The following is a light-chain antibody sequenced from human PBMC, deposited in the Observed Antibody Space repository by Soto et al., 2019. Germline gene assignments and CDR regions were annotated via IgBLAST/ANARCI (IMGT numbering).Light chain of an antibody. CDR3: QQSYTSPPWT. CDR1: QSISTY. CDR2: SAS. V-gene: IGKV1-39*01. J-gene: IGKJ1*01. Sequence: DIQMTQSPSSLSASVGDRVTISCRAGQSISTYLNWYQQIPGTAPRLLIYSASSVKTGVPPRFSGSGSGRDFTLTISSLRPEDIATYFCQQSYTSPPWTFGQGTKVEIK.